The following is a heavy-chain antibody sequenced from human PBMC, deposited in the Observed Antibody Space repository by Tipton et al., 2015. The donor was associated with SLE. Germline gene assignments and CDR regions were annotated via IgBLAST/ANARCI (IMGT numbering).Heavy chain of an antibody. CDR2: ISRSGGTT. D-gene: IGHD2-21*01. V-gene: IGHV3-23*01. J-gene: IGHJ2*01. CDR1: GFTFDGYA. CDR3: AKDDWGGWYFDL. Sequence: SLRLSCSASGFTFDGYAMHWVRQAPGKGLEWVSAISRSGGTTFYADSVKGRFTISRDNSNNTLYLQMNTMRDEDTAVYYCAKDDWGGWYFDLWGRGTLVTVSS.